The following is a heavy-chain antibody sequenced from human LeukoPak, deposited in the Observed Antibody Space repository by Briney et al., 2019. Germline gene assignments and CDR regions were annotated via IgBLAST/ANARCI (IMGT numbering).Heavy chain of an antibody. Sequence: GGSLRLSCAASGFTFTSYEMNGVRQAPGKGLEWVSYITISGSTIYYADSMKSRFTISRDNAKNSLYLQMNSLRAEDTAVYYCARTTSFDYWGQGTLVTVSS. CDR1: GFTFTSYE. CDR2: ITISGSTI. CDR3: ARTTSFDY. J-gene: IGHJ4*02. V-gene: IGHV3-48*03. D-gene: IGHD1-1*01.